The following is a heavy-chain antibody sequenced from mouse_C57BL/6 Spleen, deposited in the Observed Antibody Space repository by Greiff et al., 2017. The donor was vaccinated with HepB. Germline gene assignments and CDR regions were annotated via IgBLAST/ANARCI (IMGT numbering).Heavy chain of an antibody. V-gene: IGHV1-81*01. CDR1: GYTFTSYG. J-gene: IGHJ2*01. CDR2: TSPRSGHT. CDR3: ARWDYYGSRDY. Sequence: QVQLQPSGAELARPGASVKLSCKASGYTFTSYGIRWVKQRTGPGLEWMGETSPRSGHTYSNEKFKGKATLTADKSSSTAYMEIRSLTSDDSAVYFCARWDYYGSRDYWGQGTTLTVSS. D-gene: IGHD1-1*01.